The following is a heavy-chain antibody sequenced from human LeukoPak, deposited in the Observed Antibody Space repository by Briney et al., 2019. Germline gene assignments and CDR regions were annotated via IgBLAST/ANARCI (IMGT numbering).Heavy chain of an antibody. J-gene: IGHJ4*02. V-gene: IGHV3-30-3*01. CDR3: ARDLSEGIVATPPTVY. CDR2: ISYDGSNK. D-gene: IGHD5-12*01. Sequence: GGSLRLSCAASGFTFSSYAMHWVRQAPGKGLEWVAVISYDGSNKYYADSVKGRFTISRDNSENTLYLQMNSLRAEDTAVYYCARDLSEGIVATPPTVYWGQGTLVTASS. CDR1: GFTFSSYA.